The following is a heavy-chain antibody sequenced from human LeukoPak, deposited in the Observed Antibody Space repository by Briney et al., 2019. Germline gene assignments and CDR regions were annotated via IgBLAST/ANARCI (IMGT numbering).Heavy chain of an antibody. CDR2: INPSGGST. V-gene: IGHV1-46*01. D-gene: IGHD2-2*01. J-gene: IGHJ4*02. CDR3: ARAYCSSTSCYANYFDY. CDR1: GYTFTIYY. Sequence: EASVTVSFKASGYTFTIYYMHWVRQAPGQGLEGMGLINPSGGSTSYAQKFQGRVTMTRDTSTSTVYMELSSLRSEDTAVYYCARAYCSSTSCYANYFDYWGQGTLVTVSS.